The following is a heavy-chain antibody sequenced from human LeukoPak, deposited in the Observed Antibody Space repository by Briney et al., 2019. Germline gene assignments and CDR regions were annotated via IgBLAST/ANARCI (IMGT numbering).Heavy chain of an antibody. CDR2: INHSGST. V-gene: IGHV4-34*01. D-gene: IGHD3-16*01. Sequence: SETLSLTCAVYGGSFSVYYWSWIRQPPGKGLEWIGEINHSGSTNYNPSLKSRVTISVDTSKNQFSLKLSSVTAADTAVYYCARGRFRIMTHWGQGTLVTVSP. J-gene: IGHJ4*02. CDR1: GGSFSVYY. CDR3: ARGRFRIMTH.